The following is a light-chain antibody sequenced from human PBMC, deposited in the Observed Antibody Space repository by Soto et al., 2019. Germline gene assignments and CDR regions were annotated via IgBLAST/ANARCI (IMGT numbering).Light chain of an antibody. J-gene: IGKJ4*01. V-gene: IGKV3-15*01. Sequence: EIVMTQSPATLSVSPGERATLSCRASQSVSSNLAWYQQKPGQAPRLLIYGASTRATGIPARFSGSGSWTAFTLTINSLQSEDFAVYYCQQYNNWPPLTFGGGTKVEIK. CDR3: QQYNNWPPLT. CDR2: GAS. CDR1: QSVSSN.